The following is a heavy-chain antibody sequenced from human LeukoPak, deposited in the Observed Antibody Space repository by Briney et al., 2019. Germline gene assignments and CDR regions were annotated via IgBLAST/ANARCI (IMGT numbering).Heavy chain of an antibody. D-gene: IGHD4-17*01. CDR3: ARGTYGDNWFDT. J-gene: IGHJ5*02. V-gene: IGHV1-69*04. CDR2: IIPILGIA. CDR1: GGTFISYA. Sequence: GSSVKVSCKASGGTFISYAISWVRQAPGQGLEGRGRIIPILGIANYAQKFQGRVTITADKSTSTAYMELSSLRSEDTAVYYCARGTYGDNWFDTWGQGTLVTVSS.